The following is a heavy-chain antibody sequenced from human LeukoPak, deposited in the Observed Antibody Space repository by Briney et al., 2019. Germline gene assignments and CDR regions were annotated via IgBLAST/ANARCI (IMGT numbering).Heavy chain of an antibody. CDR2: INTNTGNP. D-gene: IGHD3-22*01. CDR3: ARDRHSYDSSGYYMFDP. CDR1: GGTFSSYA. Sequence: ASVKVSCKASGGTFSSYAISWVRQAPGQGLEWMGWINTNTGNPTYAQGFTGRFVFSLDTSVSTAYLQISSLKAEDTAVYYCARDRHSYDSSGYYMFDPWGQGTLVTVSS. V-gene: IGHV7-4-1*02. J-gene: IGHJ5*02.